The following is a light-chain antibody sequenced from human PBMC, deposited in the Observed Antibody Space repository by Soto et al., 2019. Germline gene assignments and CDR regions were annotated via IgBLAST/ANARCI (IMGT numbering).Light chain of an antibody. J-gene: IGKJ1*01. CDR3: QQYHIWPPWT. Sequence: EIVMTHSPVTLPFSPVEGATLSCRVSQSIRSNLAWYQQRPGQAPRLLMYGASTRADGNPARFTGSGSGTEFTLTISSLQSEDFAVYYCQQYHIWPPWTSGQGTKVDIK. CDR2: GAS. CDR1: QSIRSN. V-gene: IGKV3-15*01.